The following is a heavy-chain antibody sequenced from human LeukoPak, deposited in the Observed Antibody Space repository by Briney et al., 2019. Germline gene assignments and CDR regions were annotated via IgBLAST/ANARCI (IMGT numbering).Heavy chain of an antibody. Sequence: PSETLSLTCAVYGGSFSCYYCSWIRQPPGKGLELIGEIHHGGSTNHNPSLKGRVTISVDTSKNQFSLKLSSVPAADTAVYYCARGRYSTGWYGFDYWGQGTLVTVS. J-gene: IGHJ4*02. CDR3: ARGRYSTGWYGFDY. CDR1: GGSFSCYY. CDR2: IHHGGST. V-gene: IGHV4-34*01. D-gene: IGHD6-19*01.